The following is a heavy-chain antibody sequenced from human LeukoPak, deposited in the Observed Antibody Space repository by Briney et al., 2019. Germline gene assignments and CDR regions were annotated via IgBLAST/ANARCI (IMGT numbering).Heavy chain of an antibody. CDR1: GFTFSSYG. CDR2: IRYDGSNK. J-gene: IGHJ5*02. D-gene: IGHD3-3*01. Sequence: GGSLRLSCAASGFTFSSYGMHWVRQAPGKGLEWVAFIRYDGSNKYYADSVKGRFTISRDNPKNTLYLQMNSLRAEDTAVYYCAKALAIFSWFDPWGQGTLVTVSS. CDR3: AKALAIFSWFDP. V-gene: IGHV3-30*02.